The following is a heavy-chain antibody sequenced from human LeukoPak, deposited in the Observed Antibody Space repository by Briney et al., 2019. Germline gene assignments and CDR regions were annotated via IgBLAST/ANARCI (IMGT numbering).Heavy chain of an antibody. D-gene: IGHD5-24*01. Sequence: GGSLRLSCAASGFTFSSYGMHWVRQAPGKGLEWVAVISYDGSNKYYADSVRGRFTISRDTSKNTLYLQMNSLRAEDTAVYSCARGGSDGYNPWGQGTLVTVSS. CDR3: ARGGSDGYNP. CDR1: GFTFSSYG. CDR2: ISYDGSNK. V-gene: IGHV3-30*03. J-gene: IGHJ5*02.